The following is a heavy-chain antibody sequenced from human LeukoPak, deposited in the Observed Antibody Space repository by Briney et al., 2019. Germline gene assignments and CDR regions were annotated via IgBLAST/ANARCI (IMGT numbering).Heavy chain of an antibody. V-gene: IGHV3-53*01. Sequence: GGSLRLSCAASGFAVSSNYMSWVRQPQGKGLEWLSLIDSSGNTFYADSVKGRFTISRDYLKNTLFLQMNSLRAEDTALYYCARDPVVASPGPFYYHYMDVWDKGPTVTVSS. CDR1: GFAVSSNY. D-gene: IGHD6-13*01. CDR2: IDSSGNT. J-gene: IGHJ6*03. CDR3: ARDPVVASPGPFYYHYMDV.